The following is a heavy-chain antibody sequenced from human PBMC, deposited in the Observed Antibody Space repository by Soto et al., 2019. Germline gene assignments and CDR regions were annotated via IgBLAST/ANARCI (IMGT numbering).Heavy chain of an antibody. V-gene: IGHV1-18*01. CDR2: ISAYNGNT. D-gene: IGHD6-13*01. CDR1: GYTFTSYG. J-gene: IGHJ6*02. CDR3: AREYGYSSSWTDYGMDV. Sequence: ASVKVSCKASGYTFTSYGISWVRQAPGQGLEWMGWISAYNGNTNYAQKLQGRVTMTTDTSTSTAHMELRSLRSDDTAVYYCAREYGYSSSWTDYGMDVWGQGTTVTVSS.